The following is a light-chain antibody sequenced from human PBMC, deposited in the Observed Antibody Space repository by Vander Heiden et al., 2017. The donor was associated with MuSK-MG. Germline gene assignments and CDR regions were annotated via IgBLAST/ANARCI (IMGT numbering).Light chain of an antibody. V-gene: IGLV2-14*03. CDR3: ASETSSSTMI. J-gene: IGLJ2*01. Sequence: QSALTQPASVSGSPGQSTTISCSGTSSDVGDYNYVSWYQHHPGKAPKLMIYDVTNRPAGVADRFSGSKSGNTASLTISGLQADDEADYFCASETSSSTMIFGAGTNLTVL. CDR2: DVT. CDR1: SSDVGDYNY.